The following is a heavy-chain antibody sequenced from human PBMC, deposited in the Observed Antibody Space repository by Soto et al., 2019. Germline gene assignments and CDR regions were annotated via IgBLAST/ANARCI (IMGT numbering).Heavy chain of an antibody. V-gene: IGHV3-7*03. J-gene: IGHJ5*02. CDR1: GFRFRDYW. Sequence: GGSLRLSCAVSGFRFRDYWMSWVRQAPGKGLEWVANIKQDESDKYYVDSVKGRFTISRDNAKNALYLQMNSLRVEDTAVYYCAAYCFTMTCTHFHGYSWGQGTQVTVSS. D-gene: IGHD3-22*01. CDR2: IKQDESDK. CDR3: AAYCFTMTCTHFHGYS.